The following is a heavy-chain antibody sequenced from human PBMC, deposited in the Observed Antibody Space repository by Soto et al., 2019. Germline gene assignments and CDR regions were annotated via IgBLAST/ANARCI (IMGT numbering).Heavy chain of an antibody. CDR2: IKSKTNSYAT. CDR1: GFTFSGST. V-gene: IGHV3-73*01. Sequence: GGSLRLSCAASGFTFSGSTVHWVRQASGKGLEWVGRIKSKTNSYATAYAASVKGRFTISRDDSENTAYLQMNSLKTEDTAVYYCTGVSIGYWGQGTLVTVS. J-gene: IGHJ4*02. D-gene: IGHD3-22*01. CDR3: TGVSIGY.